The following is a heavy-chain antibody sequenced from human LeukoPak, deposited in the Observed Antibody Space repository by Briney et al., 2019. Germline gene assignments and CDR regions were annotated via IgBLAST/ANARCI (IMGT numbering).Heavy chain of an antibody. V-gene: IGHV3-30*02. CDR2: IRYDGSNK. CDR3: AKREQEMATTMGAFDI. CDR1: GFTFSSYW. D-gene: IGHD5-24*01. Sequence: GRSLRLSCAASGFTFSSYWMHWVRQAPGKGLEWVAFIRYDGSNKYYADSVKGRFTISRDNSKNTLYLQMNSLRAEDTAVYYCAKREQEMATTMGAFDIWGQGTMVTVSS. J-gene: IGHJ3*02.